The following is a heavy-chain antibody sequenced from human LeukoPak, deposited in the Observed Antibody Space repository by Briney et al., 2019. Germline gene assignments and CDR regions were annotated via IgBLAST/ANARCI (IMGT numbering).Heavy chain of an antibody. CDR3: AREGVVGVTGGSFDY. V-gene: IGHV3-30-3*01. D-gene: IGHD1-26*01. CDR1: GFTFSSYA. CDR2: ISYDGSNK. J-gene: IGHJ4*02. Sequence: PGGSLRLSCAASGFTFSSYAMHWVRQAPGKGLEWVAVISYDGSNKYYADSVKGRFTISRDNSKNTLYLQMNSLRAEDTAVYYCAREGVVGVTGGSFDYWGQGTLVTVSS.